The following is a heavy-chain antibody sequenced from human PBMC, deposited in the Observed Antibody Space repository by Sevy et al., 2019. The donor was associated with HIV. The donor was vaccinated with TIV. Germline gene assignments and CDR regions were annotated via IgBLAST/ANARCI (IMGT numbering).Heavy chain of an antibody. J-gene: IGHJ6*02. V-gene: IGHV1-2*06. CDR2: VYPNSGGT. CDR1: VYTFTGDY. CDR3: ARDGGGGTTNSGMDV. D-gene: IGHD1-7*01. Sequence: ASVKVSCKASVYTFTGDYLHWVRQAPGQGLEWMGRVYPNSGGTNYAQKFQGRVTMTRDTSISTAYMELNRLTSDDTAVYYCARDGGGGTTNSGMDVWGQGTTVTVSS.